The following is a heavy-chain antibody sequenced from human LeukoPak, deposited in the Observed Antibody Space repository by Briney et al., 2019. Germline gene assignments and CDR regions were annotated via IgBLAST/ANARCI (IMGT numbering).Heavy chain of an antibody. CDR2: IHASGPT. CDR1: GVSISTYY. J-gene: IGHJ4*02. CDR3: ARHDAGIAARPFDN. V-gene: IGHV4-4*09. Sequence: SETLSLTCTVSGVSISTYYWSWIRRPPGKGLEWVADIHASGPTNYNPSLKSRITISVDTSKNKLSLKLSSVTAAYTAVYYCARHDAGIAARPFDNWGQGTLVTVSS. D-gene: IGHD6-6*01.